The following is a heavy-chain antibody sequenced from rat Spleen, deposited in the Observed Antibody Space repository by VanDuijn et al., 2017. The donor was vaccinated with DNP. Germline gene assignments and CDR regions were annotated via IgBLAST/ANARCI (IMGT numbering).Heavy chain of an antibody. CDR3: TRGANWSLGFHSDY. V-gene: IGHV5-25*01. J-gene: IGHJ2*01. CDR1: GFTFSHSD. Sequence: EVQLVESGGGFVQPGRSMKLSCAASGFTFSHSDMAWVRQSPTEGLEWVASISSSVGTIFYRDSVKGRFTGSRDNAKNTLYLQMDSLRSEDTATYYCTRGANWSLGFHSDYWGQGVMVTFSS. CDR2: ISSSVGTI. D-gene: IGHD5-1*01.